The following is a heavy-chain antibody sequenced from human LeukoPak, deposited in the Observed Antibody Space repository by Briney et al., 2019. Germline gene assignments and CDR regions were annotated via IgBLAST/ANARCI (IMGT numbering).Heavy chain of an antibody. CDR3: ARVLSILTRVDY. CDR2: IYSGGST. D-gene: IGHD3-9*01. CDR1: GFTVSSNY. Sequence: PGGSLRLSCAASGFTVSSNYMSWVRQAPGKGLEWVSVIYSGGSTYYADSVKGRFTISRDNSKNTLYLQMNSLRAEDTAVYYCARVLSILTRVDYWGQGTLVTVSP. V-gene: IGHV3-53*01. J-gene: IGHJ4*02.